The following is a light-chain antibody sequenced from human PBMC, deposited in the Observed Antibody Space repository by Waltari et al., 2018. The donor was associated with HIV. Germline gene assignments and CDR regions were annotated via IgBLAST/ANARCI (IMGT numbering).Light chain of an antibody. CDR3: SSYAGNNLV. CDR2: EVS. Sequence: QPALTQPPSASGSPGQSVTISRTGTTRAVGAYNSVSWYQPPPGTAPKSMISEVSKRPSGVPDRFSGSKSGNTASLTVSGLQAEDEADYYCSSYAGNNLVFGGGTKMTVL. V-gene: IGLV2-8*01. J-gene: IGLJ2*01. CDR1: TRAVGAYNS.